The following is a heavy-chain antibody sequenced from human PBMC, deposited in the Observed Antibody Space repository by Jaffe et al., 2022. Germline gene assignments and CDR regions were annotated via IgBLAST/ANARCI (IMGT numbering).Heavy chain of an antibody. D-gene: IGHD3-9*01. CDR1: GGSFSGYY. CDR3: ARGVILTGYYRLRWFDP. Sequence: QVQLQQWGAGLLKPSETLSLTCAVYGGSFSGYYWSWIRQPPGKGLEWIGEINHSGSTNYNPSLKSRVTISVDTSKNQFSLKLSSVTAADTAVYYCARGVILTGYYRLRWFDPWGQGTLVTVSS. V-gene: IGHV4-34*01. J-gene: IGHJ5*02. CDR2: INHSGST.